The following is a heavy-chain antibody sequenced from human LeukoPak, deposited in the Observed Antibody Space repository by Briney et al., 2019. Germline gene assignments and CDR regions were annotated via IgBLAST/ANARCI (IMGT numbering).Heavy chain of an antibody. Sequence: SETLSLTCTVSGASISSYYWSWIRQPPGKGLEWNGYIYYSGSTNYNPSLKSRATISVDTSKNQFSLKLSSVTAADTALYYCARCTKSYDILTGYPTNWYFDLWGRGTLVTVSS. CDR2: IYYSGST. V-gene: IGHV4-59*01. D-gene: IGHD3-9*01. J-gene: IGHJ2*01. CDR1: GASISSYY. CDR3: ARCTKSYDILTGYPTNWYFDL.